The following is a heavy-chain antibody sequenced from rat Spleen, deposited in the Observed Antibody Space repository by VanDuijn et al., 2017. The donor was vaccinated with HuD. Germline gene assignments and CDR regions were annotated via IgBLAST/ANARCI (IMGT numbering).Heavy chain of an antibody. V-gene: IGHV5-25*01. CDR3: ETITAP. Sequence: EVQLVESDGGLVQPGRSLKLSCATSGFTFSDCYMAWVRQAPTKGLEWVASISTGGGNTYYRDSVKGRFTISRDNAKSTLYLQMDSLRSEDTATYYCETITAPWGQGVMVTVSS. D-gene: IGHD1-2*01. CDR2: ISTGGGNT. J-gene: IGHJ2*01. CDR1: GFTFSDCY.